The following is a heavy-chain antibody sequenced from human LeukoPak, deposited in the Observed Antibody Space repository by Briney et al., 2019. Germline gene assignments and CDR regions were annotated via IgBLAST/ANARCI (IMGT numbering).Heavy chain of an antibody. V-gene: IGHV3-23*01. D-gene: IGHD1-1*01. J-gene: IGHJ4*02. CDR2: IGTGSST. CDR3: AKDVGGTYSFDY. CDR1: GFTFNTYA. Sequence: PGGSLRLSCAASGFTFNTYAMSWVRQAPGKGLEWVSSIGTGSSTYYADSVKGRFTISRDTSKNTLYLQMNSLRAEDAAVYYCAKDVGGTYSFDYWGQGTLVTVSS.